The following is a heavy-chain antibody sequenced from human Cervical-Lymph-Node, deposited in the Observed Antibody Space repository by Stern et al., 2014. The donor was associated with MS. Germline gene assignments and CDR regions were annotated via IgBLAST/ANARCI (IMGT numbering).Heavy chain of an antibody. Sequence: HVQLQESGPGLVKPSQTLSLTCTVSGGSISSGGYYWSWIRQHPGKGLEWIGYIYYSGSTYYNPSLKSRVTISVDTSKNQFSLNLSSVTAADTAVYYCARASYYGSGIDYWGQGTLVTVSS. CDR1: GGSISSGGYY. J-gene: IGHJ4*02. V-gene: IGHV4-31*03. CDR2: IYYSGST. CDR3: ARASYYGSGIDY. D-gene: IGHD3-10*01.